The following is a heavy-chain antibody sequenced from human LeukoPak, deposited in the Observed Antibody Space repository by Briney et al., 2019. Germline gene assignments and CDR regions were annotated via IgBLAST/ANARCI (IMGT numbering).Heavy chain of an antibody. V-gene: IGHV3-53*05. Sequence: PGGSLRLSCAVSGFTVSSNYMSWVRQAPGKGLEWVSIIYSGGSTSYADSVKGRFTISRDNSKNTLYLQMNSLRAEDTAVYYCAKEHCSSTSCYLIQGYYFDYWGQGTLVTVSS. J-gene: IGHJ4*02. CDR3: AKEHCSSTSCYLIQGYYFDY. CDR2: IYSGGST. D-gene: IGHD2-2*01. CDR1: GFTVSSNY.